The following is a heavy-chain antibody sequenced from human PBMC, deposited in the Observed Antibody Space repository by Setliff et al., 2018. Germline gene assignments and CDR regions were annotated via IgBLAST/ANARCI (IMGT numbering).Heavy chain of an antibody. D-gene: IGHD4-17*01. V-gene: IGHV4-39*02. Sequence: PSETLSLTCTVSGGSISSSSYYWGWIRQPPGKGLEWIGTIYYSGSTYYNPSLKSRVTISMDTSKNHFSLKLSSVTAADTAVYYCVRFYGDYQFDYWGQGTLVTVSS. CDR1: GGSISSSSYY. J-gene: IGHJ4*02. CDR2: IYYSGST. CDR3: VRFYGDYQFDY.